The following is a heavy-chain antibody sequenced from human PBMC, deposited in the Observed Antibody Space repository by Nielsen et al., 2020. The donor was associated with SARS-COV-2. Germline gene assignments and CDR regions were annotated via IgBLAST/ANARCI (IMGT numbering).Heavy chain of an antibody. V-gene: IGHV4-4*07. CDR2: IYASGST. CDR1: GGSINTYF. CDR3: ARDIAAGVVDY. J-gene: IGHJ4*02. D-gene: IGHD6-13*01. Sequence: SETLSLTCTVSGGSINTYFWSWIRQPAGRGLEWIGHIYASGSTIYNPSLKSRVSISIDTSKNQFSLKVTSVTAADTAVYYCARDIAAGVVDYWGQGTRVTVSS.